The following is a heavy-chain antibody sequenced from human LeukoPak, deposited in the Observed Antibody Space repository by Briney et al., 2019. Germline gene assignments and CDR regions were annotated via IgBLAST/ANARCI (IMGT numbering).Heavy chain of an antibody. J-gene: IGHJ4*02. D-gene: IGHD1-1*01. Sequence: SGGSLRLSCAASGFTFSGSALHWVRQASGKGLEWIGRIRSKTNNYATTYAASVTGRFTISRDDAENTAYLQMNSLRAEDTAVYYCVRDFMYNTACTGCWGQGTLVTVSS. V-gene: IGHV3-73*01. CDR3: VRDFMYNTACTGC. CDR1: GFTFSGSA. CDR2: IRSKTNNYAT.